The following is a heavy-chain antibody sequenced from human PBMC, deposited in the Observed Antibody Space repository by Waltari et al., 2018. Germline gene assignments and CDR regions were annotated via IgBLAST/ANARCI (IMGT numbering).Heavy chain of an antibody. V-gene: IGHV4-38-2*01. D-gene: IGHD1-26*01. Sequence: QVQLQETGPGLVKPSETLSLTCALSGYPISSNYFWGWVRQPPGKGLEWIGHIYDSETIFYNPSLKSRVTISLDTSKNHFSLKLSSLTAADTAVYFCARGLSKVADYWGQGILVTVSS. CDR2: IYDSETI. J-gene: IGHJ4*02. CDR3: ARGLSKVADY. CDR1: GYPISSNYF.